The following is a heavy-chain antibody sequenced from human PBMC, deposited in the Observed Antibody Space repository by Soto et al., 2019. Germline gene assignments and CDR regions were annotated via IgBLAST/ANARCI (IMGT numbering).Heavy chain of an antibody. CDR1: GYSFMKYG. J-gene: IGHJ4*02. CDR2: ISPYSGYT. CDR3: AREASVLIPAAQPSRFDS. D-gene: IGHD2-2*01. V-gene: IGHV1-18*01. Sequence: ASVKVSCKGFGYSFMKYGINWVRQAPGQGLEWVGWISPYSGYTHSAQKFHGRLTLTTDTAASTAYMELRILRSAGTALYYCAREASVLIPAAQPSRFDSWVQGTLVTVSS.